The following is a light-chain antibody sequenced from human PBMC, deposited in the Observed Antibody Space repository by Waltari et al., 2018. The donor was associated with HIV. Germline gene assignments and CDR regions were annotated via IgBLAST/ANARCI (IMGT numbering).Light chain of an antibody. CDR2: EVR. CDR1: SSDGGGYNL. Sequence: QSALTQPASVSGSPGQSITISCTGTSSDGGGYNLVSWYQQHPGKAPILMIYEVRKRRSGCSNRFVGSKAGNPASLTIFGLQAAEESGYYCCACAGSTTYVIFGGGTKLTVL. V-gene: IGLV2-23*02. J-gene: IGLJ2*01. CDR3: CACAGSTTYVI.